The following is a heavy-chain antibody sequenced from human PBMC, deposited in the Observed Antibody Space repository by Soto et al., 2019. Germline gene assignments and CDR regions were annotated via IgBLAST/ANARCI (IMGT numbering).Heavy chain of an antibody. Sequence: ASVKVSCKASGYTFTSNSMHWVRQAPGQRLEWMGWINVANGNTKYSQKFQGRVTITRDTSASTAYMELSSLRSEDTVVYYCARHIVSVRGIDIWGQGTMVTVSS. CDR3: ARHIVSVRGIDI. CDR2: INVANGNT. D-gene: IGHD3-16*02. CDR1: GYTFTSNS. J-gene: IGHJ3*02. V-gene: IGHV1-3*01.